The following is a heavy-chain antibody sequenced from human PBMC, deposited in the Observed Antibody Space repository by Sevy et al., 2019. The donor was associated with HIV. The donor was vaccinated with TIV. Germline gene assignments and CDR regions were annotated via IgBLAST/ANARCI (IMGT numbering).Heavy chain of an antibody. J-gene: IGHJ6*02. CDR2: ISYDRINK. D-gene: IGHD3-10*01. V-gene: IGHV3-30*18. CDR1: GFTFNNYG. Sequence: GGSLRLSCVASGFTFNNYGMHWVRQAPGKGLEWVAVISYDRINKYYSDSVKGRFTISRDNSKNTLDLQMNSLRPEDTAVYYCAKDVGANMGPGIIPGDGMDVWGQGTTVTVSS. CDR3: AKDVGANMGPGIIPGDGMDV.